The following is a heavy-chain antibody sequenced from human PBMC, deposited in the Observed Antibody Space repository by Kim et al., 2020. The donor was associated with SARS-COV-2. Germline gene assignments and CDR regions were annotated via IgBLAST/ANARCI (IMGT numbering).Heavy chain of an antibody. V-gene: IGHV3-23*01. CDR1: GFTFSSYA. Sequence: GGSLRLSCAASGFTFSSYAMTWVRQAPGKGLEWVSAISSSGSNTYYADSVKGRFTISRDNSKNTLYLQMNSLRADDTAVYYCATPGDSSSWYRGNYFDYWGQGTLVTVSS. J-gene: IGHJ4*02. CDR3: ATPGDSSSWYRGNYFDY. CDR2: ISSSGSNT. D-gene: IGHD6-13*01.